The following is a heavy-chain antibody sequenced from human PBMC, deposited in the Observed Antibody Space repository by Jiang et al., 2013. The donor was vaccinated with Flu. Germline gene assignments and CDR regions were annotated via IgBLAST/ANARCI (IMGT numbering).Heavy chain of an antibody. V-gene: IGHV4-34*01. D-gene: IGHD6-13*01. Sequence: GLVKPSETLSLTCAVYVGVLQWVTTGAGSASPQGRGVEWIGEINHSGSTNYNPSLKSRVTISVDTSKNQFSLKLSSVTAADTAVYYCARGGYSSSWYWRPTQFLDPWGQGTLVTVSS. J-gene: IGHJ5*02. CDR1: VGVLQWVTT. CDR2: INHSGST. CDR3: ARGGYSSSWYWRPTQFLDP.